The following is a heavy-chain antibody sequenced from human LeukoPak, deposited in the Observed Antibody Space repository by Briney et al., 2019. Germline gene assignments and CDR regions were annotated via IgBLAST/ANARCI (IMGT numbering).Heavy chain of an antibody. Sequence: GGSLRLSCAASGFTFSSYSMNWVRQAPGKGLEWVSSISSSSSYIYYADSVKGRFTITRDNAKNSLYLQMNSLRAEDTAVYYCARSFLSIAAAATDYWGQGTLVTVSS. V-gene: IGHV3-21*01. CDR1: GFTFSSYS. CDR3: ARSFLSIAAAATDY. CDR2: ISSSSSYI. D-gene: IGHD6-13*01. J-gene: IGHJ4*02.